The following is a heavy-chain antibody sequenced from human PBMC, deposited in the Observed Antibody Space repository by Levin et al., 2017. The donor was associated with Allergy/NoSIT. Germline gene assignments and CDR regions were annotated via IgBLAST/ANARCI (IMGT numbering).Heavy chain of an antibody. Sequence: RTGGSLRLSCAASGFTFSAYGLNWVRQAPGKGLEWVSSITTGSSDKYYADSVKGRFTISRDDAENSLFLQMNSLRAEDTAVYFCASTLGYCESGTCYEYYGMDGWGQGATVTVSS. CDR3: ASTLGYCESGTCYEYYGMDG. V-gene: IGHV3-21*01. CDR1: GFTFSAYG. CDR2: ITTGSSDK. D-gene: IGHD2-15*01. J-gene: IGHJ6*02.